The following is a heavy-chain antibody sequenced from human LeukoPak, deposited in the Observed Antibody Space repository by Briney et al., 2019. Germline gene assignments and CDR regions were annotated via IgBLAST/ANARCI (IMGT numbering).Heavy chain of an antibody. V-gene: IGHV3-30*02. Sequence: GGSLRLSCAASGFTFSSYGMHWVRQAPGKGLEWVAFIRYDGSNKYYTDSMKGRFTISRDNSKNTLYLQMNSLRAEDTAVYYCARDNEGNYFDYWGQGTLVTVSS. CDR1: GFTFSSYG. J-gene: IGHJ4*02. CDR3: ARDNEGNYFDY. CDR2: IRYDGSNK.